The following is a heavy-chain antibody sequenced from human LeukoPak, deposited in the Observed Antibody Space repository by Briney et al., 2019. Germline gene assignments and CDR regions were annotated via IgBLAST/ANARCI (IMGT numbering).Heavy chain of an antibody. J-gene: IGHJ4*02. CDR3: ARGRLYNYGSGSYFEFDY. CDR1: GDSIRSGGYS. V-gene: IGHV4-30-2*01. Sequence: SETLSLTCTVSGDSIRSGGYSWSWIRQPPGKGLEWIGYIYHSASTYYNPSLKSRVTMSVDRSKNQFSLKLGSVTAADTAVYYCARGRLYNYGSGSYFEFDYWGQGTLVTVSS. CDR2: IYHSAST. D-gene: IGHD3-10*01.